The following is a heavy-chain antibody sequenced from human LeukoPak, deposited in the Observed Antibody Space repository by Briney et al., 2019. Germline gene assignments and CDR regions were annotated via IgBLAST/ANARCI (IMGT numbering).Heavy chain of an antibody. D-gene: IGHD6-13*01. V-gene: IGHV3-23*01. Sequence: GGSLRLSCAASGFTFSSYSMNWVRQAPGKGLEWVSVIGDTGDTTYYADSVKGRFTISRDNSKNTLYMQMNSLRAEDTAVYYCANGYVAAAGNWFDPWGQGTLVTVSS. CDR2: IGDTGDTT. J-gene: IGHJ5*02. CDR3: ANGYVAAAGNWFDP. CDR1: GFTFSSYS.